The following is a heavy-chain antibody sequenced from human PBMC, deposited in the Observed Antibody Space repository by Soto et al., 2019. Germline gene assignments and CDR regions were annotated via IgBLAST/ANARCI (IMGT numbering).Heavy chain of an antibody. CDR3: AKDSSGRGGRFFDY. D-gene: IGHD2-15*01. CDR2: ISGSGGST. V-gene: IGHV3-23*01. Sequence: GGSLGLSCAASGFSFSSYAMRWVRQAPGKGLEWVSAISGSGGSTYYADSVKGRFTISRDNSKNTLYLQMNSLRAEDTALYYCAKDSSGRGGRFFDYWGQETLVTVSS. CDR1: GFSFSSYA. J-gene: IGHJ4*02.